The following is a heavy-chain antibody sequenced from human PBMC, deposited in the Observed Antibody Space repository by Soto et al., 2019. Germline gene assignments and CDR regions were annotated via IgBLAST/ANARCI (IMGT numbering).Heavy chain of an antibody. CDR2: INHSGST. CDR1: GGSFSGYY. Sequence: LSLTCAVYGGSFSGYYWSWIRQPPGKGLEWIGEINHSGSTNYNPSLKSRVTISVDTSKNQFSLKLSSVTAADTAVYYCARGFGELLSPFDYWGQGTLVTVSS. V-gene: IGHV4-34*01. CDR3: ARGFGELLSPFDY. D-gene: IGHD3-10*01. J-gene: IGHJ4*02.